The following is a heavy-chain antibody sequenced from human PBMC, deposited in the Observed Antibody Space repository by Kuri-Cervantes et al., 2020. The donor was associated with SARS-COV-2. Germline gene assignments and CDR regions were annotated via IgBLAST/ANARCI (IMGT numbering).Heavy chain of an antibody. CDR1: GDSVSGNSVA. Sequence: SETLSLTCAISGDSVSGNSVAWNWIRQSPSRGLEWLGRTYYRSKWFNDYAESAKSRIGITADTSRNQFSLQLTSVTPEDTAVYYCARVTDWGWGVFDLWGRGTMVTVSS. V-gene: IGHV6-1*01. CDR2: TYYRSKWFN. J-gene: IGHJ3*01. D-gene: IGHD7-27*01. CDR3: ARVTDWGWGVFDL.